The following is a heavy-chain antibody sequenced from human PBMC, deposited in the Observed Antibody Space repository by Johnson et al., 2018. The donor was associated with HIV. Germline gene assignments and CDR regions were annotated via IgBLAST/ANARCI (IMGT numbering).Heavy chain of an antibody. J-gene: IGHJ3*02. D-gene: IGHD3/OR15-3a*01. CDR2: ITGRGTAI. CDR3: ARDGLAANAFDT. CDR1: GFTFSDYY. V-gene: IGHV3-11*04. Sequence: QVQLVESGGGLVQPGGSLRLSCAASGFTFSDYYIHWIRQAPGKGLEWLAFITGRGTAIYADSVKGRFTISRDNAKNSLYLQMNSLRAEDTAVYYCARDGLAANAFDTWGQGTMVTVSS.